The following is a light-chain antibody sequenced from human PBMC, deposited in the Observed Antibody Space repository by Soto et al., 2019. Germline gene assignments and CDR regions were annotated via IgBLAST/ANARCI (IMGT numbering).Light chain of an antibody. CDR1: STDVGDSNH. CDR3: NSQTTSGIRV. J-gene: IGLJ1*01. CDR2: EVS. Sequence: ALTQPASVSGSPGQSITISCTGTSTDVGDSNHVSWYQHHPGKAPKLIIYEVSYRPSGVSNRFSGSKSAYTASLTISGLQAEDEADYYCNSQTTSGIRVFGTGTKLTVL. V-gene: IGLV2-14*01.